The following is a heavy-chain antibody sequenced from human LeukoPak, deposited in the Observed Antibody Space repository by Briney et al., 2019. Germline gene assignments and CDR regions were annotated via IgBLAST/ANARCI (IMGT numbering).Heavy chain of an antibody. Sequence: GGSLRLSCAASGFTFDDYAMHWVRQVPGKGLEWVSVINWNSGNIAYADSVKGRFTISRDNAKNSLYLQMNSLRAEDTALYYCAKVRVVISSHGAFDIWGQGTMATVSS. CDR3: AKVRVVISSHGAFDI. V-gene: IGHV3-9*01. D-gene: IGHD3-3*01. J-gene: IGHJ3*02. CDR2: INWNSGNI. CDR1: GFTFDDYA.